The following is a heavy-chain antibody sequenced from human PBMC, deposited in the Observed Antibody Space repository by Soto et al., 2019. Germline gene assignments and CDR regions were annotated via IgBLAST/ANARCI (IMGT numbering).Heavy chain of an antibody. CDR3: ARGGLREGQWLVQKYCGTDV. Sequence: PSETLSLTCAVYGGSFSGYYWSWIRQPPGKGLEWIGEINHSGSTNYNPSLKSRVTISVDTSKNQFSLKLSSVTAADTAVYYCARGGLREGQWLVQKYCGTDVWGQGTTVTVSS. V-gene: IGHV4-34*01. J-gene: IGHJ6*02. D-gene: IGHD6-19*01. CDR2: INHSGST. CDR1: GGSFSGYY.